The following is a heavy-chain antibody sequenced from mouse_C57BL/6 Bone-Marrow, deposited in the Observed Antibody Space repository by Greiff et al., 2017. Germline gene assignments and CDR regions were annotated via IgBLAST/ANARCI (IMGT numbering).Heavy chain of an antibody. CDR3: ATIQRKFAY. Sequence: VQLQQSGPGLVAPSQSLSITCPVSGFSLTSYGVDWVRQSPGKGLEWLGVIWGVGSTNYNSALKSRLSISKDNSKSQVFLKMNSLQTDDTAMYYCATIQRKFAYWGQGTLVTVSA. CDR1: GFSLTSYG. CDR2: IWGVGST. J-gene: IGHJ3*01. V-gene: IGHV2-6*01.